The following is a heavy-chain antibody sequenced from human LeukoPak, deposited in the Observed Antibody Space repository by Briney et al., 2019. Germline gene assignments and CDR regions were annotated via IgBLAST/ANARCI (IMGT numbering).Heavy chain of an antibody. CDR2: IYYSGST. Sequence: SETLSLTCTVSGDSITSFYWTWIRQHPGKGLEWIGYIYYSGSTNYNPSLRSRVTISIDTSRNQFSLNLTSVTAADTAMYFCARTEFYDFWSGYPTAFDYWGQGILVTVSS. V-gene: IGHV4-59*08. J-gene: IGHJ4*02. D-gene: IGHD3-3*01. CDR3: ARTEFYDFWSGYPTAFDY. CDR1: GDSITSFY.